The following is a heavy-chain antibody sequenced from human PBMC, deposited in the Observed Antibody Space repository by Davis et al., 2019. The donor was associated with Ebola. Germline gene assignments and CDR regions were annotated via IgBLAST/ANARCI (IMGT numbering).Heavy chain of an antibody. V-gene: IGHV5-51*01. J-gene: IGHJ4*02. D-gene: IGHD3-10*01. CDR3: ARLLNTYYYFDL. CDR2: IYPSDSDI. Sequence: GESLKISCQGFGYSFSNFWIGWVRQMPGKGLEWMAIIYPSDSDIRYSPSFQGQVTISADESLSTAFLQWSSLEASDTGIYYCARLLNTYYYFDLWGQGTPVTVSS. CDR1: GYSFSNFW.